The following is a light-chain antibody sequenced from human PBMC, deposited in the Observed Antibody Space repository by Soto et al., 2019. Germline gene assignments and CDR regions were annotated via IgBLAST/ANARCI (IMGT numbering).Light chain of an antibody. J-gene: IGLJ1*01. CDR2: DVS. V-gene: IGLV2-14*01. Sequence: QSVLTQPASVSGSPGQSITISCTGTSSDVGGSNYVSWYQQHPGKAPKLMISDVSYRPSGVSNRFSGSKSGNTASLTISGVQVEEEADYYGSSYTSSSTYVSETGTKFPVL. CDR1: SSDVGGSNY. CDR3: SSYTSSSTYV.